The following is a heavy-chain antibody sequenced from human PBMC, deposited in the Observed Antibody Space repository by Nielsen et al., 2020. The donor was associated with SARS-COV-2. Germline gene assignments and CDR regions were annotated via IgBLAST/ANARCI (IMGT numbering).Heavy chain of an antibody. Sequence: SETLSLTCAVSGGSISSGGYSWSWIRQPPGKGLGWIGYIYHSGSTYYNPSLKSRVTISVDRSKNQFSLKLSSVTAADTAVYYCARGSNWGLYYFDYWGQGTLVTVSS. J-gene: IGHJ4*02. V-gene: IGHV4-30-2*01. CDR1: GGSISSGGYS. CDR3: ARGSNWGLYYFDY. D-gene: IGHD7-27*01. CDR2: IYHSGST.